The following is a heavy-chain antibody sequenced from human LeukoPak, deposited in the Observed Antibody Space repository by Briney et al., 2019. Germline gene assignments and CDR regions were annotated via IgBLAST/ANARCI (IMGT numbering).Heavy chain of an antibody. Sequence: GGPLRLSCAASGFTFSSYGMHWVREAPGKGLEWVAVISYDGSNKYYADSVKGRFTISRDNSKNTLHLQMNSLSAEDTAVYYCAKVDCLGSCYRYYFDYWGQGTLVTVSS. CDR1: GFTFSSYG. V-gene: IGHV3-30*18. J-gene: IGHJ4*02. D-gene: IGHD2-15*01. CDR2: ISYDGSNK. CDR3: AKVDCLGSCYRYYFDY.